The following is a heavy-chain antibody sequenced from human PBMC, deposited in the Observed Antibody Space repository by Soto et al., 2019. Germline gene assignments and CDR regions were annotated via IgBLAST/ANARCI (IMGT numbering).Heavy chain of an antibody. J-gene: IGHJ4*02. Sequence: QVQLQESGPGLVKPSQTLSLTCTVSGGSISSGGYYWSWIRQQPGKGLEWIGYIYYSGRTSYNPYLKRRVTISVASSENQFSLKLSSVTAADTAVYYCARVRSVGSLHIDYCGQGTLVTFSS. CDR3: ARVRSVGSLHIDY. V-gene: IGHV4-31*03. CDR2: IYYSGRT. D-gene: IGHD2-15*01. CDR1: GGSISSGGYY.